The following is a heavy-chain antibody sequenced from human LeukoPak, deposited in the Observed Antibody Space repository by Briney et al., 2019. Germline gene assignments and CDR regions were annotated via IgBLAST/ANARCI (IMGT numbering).Heavy chain of an antibody. V-gene: IGHV3-30*18. CDR1: GFTFSDYG. Sequence: GGSLRLSCAASGFTFSDYGMHWVRQAPGKGLEWVAVISYDGSNKYYADSVKGRFTLSRDNSKNTPYLQMNRLRTEDTVVYYCAKVKTSSFYYFDNWGQGTLVAVSS. D-gene: IGHD2-2*01. J-gene: IGHJ4*02. CDR3: AKVKTSSFYYFDN. CDR2: ISYDGSNK.